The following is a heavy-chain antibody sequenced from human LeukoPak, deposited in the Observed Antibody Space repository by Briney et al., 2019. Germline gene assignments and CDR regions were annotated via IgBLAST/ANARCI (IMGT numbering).Heavy chain of an antibody. D-gene: IGHD3-22*01. CDR3: ARNYYDTAGHFGY. J-gene: IGHJ4*02. V-gene: IGHV1-46*01. CDR2: INPSGGAT. CDR1: GYTFSSYC. Sequence: ASVKVSCKASGYTFSSYCFHWVRQAPGQGLEWMGLINPSGGATSFAQKFRGRVTMTRDMSTGTVFMELSSLRSDDTAVYFCARNYYDTAGHFGYWGQGTLVTVSS.